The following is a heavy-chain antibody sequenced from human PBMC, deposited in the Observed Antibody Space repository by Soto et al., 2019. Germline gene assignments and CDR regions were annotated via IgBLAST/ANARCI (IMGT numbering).Heavy chain of an antibody. V-gene: IGHV3-7*01. CDR3: ERGLTAHKF. Sequence: GGSLRLSCVASGFTFDEYWMTWVRQAPGKGLEWVANIRQNGSDTFYVDSVKGRFTISRDNAKSPVYMQMNSLRVEDTAFYYCERGLTAHKFWGQGTLVTVSS. CDR1: GFTFDEYW. D-gene: IGHD5-18*01. J-gene: IGHJ4*02. CDR2: IRQNGSDT.